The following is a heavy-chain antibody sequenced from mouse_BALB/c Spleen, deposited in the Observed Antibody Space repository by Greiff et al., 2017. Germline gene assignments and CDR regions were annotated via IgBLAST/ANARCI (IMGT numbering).Heavy chain of an antibody. J-gene: IGHJ2*01. V-gene: IGHV1-69*02. CDR2: IDPSDSET. CDR3: ARWYYGNFDY. D-gene: IGHD2-1*01. Sequence: QVQLQQPGAELVKPGAPVKLSCKASGYTFTSYWMNWVKQRPGRGLEWIGRIDPSDSETHYNQKFKDKATLTVDKSSSTAYIQLSSLTSEDSAVYYCARWYYGNFDYWGQGTTLTVSS. CDR1: GYTFTSYW.